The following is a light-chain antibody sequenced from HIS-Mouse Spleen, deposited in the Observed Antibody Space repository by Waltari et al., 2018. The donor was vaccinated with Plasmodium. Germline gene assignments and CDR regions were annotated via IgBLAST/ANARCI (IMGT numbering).Light chain of an antibody. CDR2: EVS. V-gene: IGLV2-8*01. CDR3: SSYAGSNNLV. Sequence: QSALTQPPSASGSPGQSVTISCTGTSSDVGGSNYVSWYQQQPGKAPKLIIYEVSKRPSGVPDRFSGSKSVNTASLTVSGLQAEDEADYYCSSYAGSNNLVFGGGTKLTVL. CDR1: SSDVGGSNY. J-gene: IGLJ2*01.